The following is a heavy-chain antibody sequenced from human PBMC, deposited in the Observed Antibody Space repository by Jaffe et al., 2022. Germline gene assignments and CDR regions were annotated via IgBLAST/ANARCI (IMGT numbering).Heavy chain of an antibody. V-gene: IGHV4-59*01. CDR3: ARGYGDLDY. CDR1: GGSISSYY. D-gene: IGHD4-17*01. CDR2: IYYSGST. Sequence: QVQLQESGPGLVKPSETLSLTCTVSGGSISSYYWSWIRQPPGKGLEWIGYIYYSGSTNYNPSLKSRVTISVDTSKNQFSLKLSSVTAADTAVYYCARGYGDLDYWGQGTLVTVSS. J-gene: IGHJ4*02.